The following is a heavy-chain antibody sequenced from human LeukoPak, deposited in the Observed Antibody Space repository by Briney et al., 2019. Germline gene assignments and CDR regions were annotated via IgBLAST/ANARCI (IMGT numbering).Heavy chain of an antibody. Sequence: GGSLRLSCAASGFTFSSFGMHWVRQAPGKGLEWVAIISFDASNKYYTDSVKGRFTISRDNSKNALYPQMDSLRTEDTAVYYCARAGDDYWSYYYYMDVWGKGTTVTVSS. CDR1: GFTFSSFG. J-gene: IGHJ6*03. CDR3: ARAGDDYWSYYYYMDV. V-gene: IGHV3-30*06. D-gene: IGHD2-21*02. CDR2: ISFDASNK.